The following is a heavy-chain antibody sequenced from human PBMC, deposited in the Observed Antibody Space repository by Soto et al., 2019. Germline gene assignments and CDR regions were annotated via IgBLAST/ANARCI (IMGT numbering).Heavy chain of an antibody. CDR2: ISYDGSNK. J-gene: IGHJ4*02. Sequence: GGSLRLSCAASGVTFSSFGMHWVRQAPGKGLEWVALISYDGSNKYYADSVKGRFTISRDKSKNTLYLQMNSLRAEDTAVYYCAKDRGWSSADLDYWGQGTLVTVSS. V-gene: IGHV3-30*18. CDR1: GVTFSSFG. D-gene: IGHD6-19*01. CDR3: AKDRGWSSADLDY.